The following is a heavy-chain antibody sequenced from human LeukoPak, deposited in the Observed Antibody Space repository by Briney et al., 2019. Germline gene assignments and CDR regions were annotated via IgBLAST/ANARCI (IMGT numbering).Heavy chain of an antibody. D-gene: IGHD5-12*01. Sequence: GGSLRLSCAASGFTVSNNYMSWVRQAPGKGLEWVSVIHSGGTTNYADSVQGRFTIPRDNSKTTVYLHMNSLRAEDTAVDYCARDSDSGYGPFASWGQGTLVTVSS. J-gene: IGHJ4*02. V-gene: IGHV3-53*01. CDR2: IHSGGTT. CDR3: ARDSDSGYGPFAS. CDR1: GFTVSNNY.